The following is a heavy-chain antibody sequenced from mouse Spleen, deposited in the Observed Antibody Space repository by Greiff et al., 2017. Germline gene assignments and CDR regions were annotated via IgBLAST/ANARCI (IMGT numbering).Heavy chain of an antibody. CDR3: TRDCGSSYLRYFDV. V-gene: IGHV14-3*02. Sequence: EVKLVESGAELVKPGASVKLSCTASGFNIKDTYIHWVKQRPEQGLEWIGRIYPANGNAKYDPKFQGKATITADTSSNTAYLQLSSLTSEDTAVYYCTRDCGSSYLRYFDVWGAGTTVTVSS. CDR2: IYPANGNA. J-gene: IGHJ1*01. D-gene: IGHD1-1*01. CDR1: GFNIKDTY.